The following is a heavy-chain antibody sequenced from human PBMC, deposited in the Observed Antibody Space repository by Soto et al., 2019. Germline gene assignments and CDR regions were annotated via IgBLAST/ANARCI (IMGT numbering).Heavy chain of an antibody. CDR1: GFTCSSYG. CDR3: AKGPTYCSGGSCYDTYYYYYYGMDV. V-gene: IGHV3-30*18. CDR2: ISYDGSNK. Sequence: GGTLRLSCAASGFTCSSYGMHWVRQAPGKGLEWVAVISYDGSNKYYADSVKGRFTISRDNSKNTLYLQMNSLRAEDTAVYYCAKGPTYCSGGSCYDTYYYYYYGMDVWGQGTTVTGSS. J-gene: IGHJ6*02. D-gene: IGHD2-15*01.